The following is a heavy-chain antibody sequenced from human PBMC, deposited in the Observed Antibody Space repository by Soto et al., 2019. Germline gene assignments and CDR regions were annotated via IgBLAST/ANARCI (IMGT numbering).Heavy chain of an antibody. CDR3: ARSSGGNFGIIIEGSNWFDP. CDR2: INAGNGNT. D-gene: IGHD3-3*01. CDR1: GYPFTSYA. Sequence: SCPGSGYPFTSYAMPWGRPGPRQRVEGMGWINAGNGNTKYAQKFQGRITMTRDTSRSTVYMELSSLRSDDTAIYYCARSSGGNFGIIIEGSNWFDPWGQGTLVTVSS. J-gene: IGHJ5*02. V-gene: IGHV1-3*01.